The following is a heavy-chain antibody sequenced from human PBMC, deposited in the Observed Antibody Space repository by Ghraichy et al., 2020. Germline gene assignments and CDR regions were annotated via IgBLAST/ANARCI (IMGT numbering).Heavy chain of an antibody. CDR2: IYYSGST. D-gene: IGHD6-19*01. V-gene: IGHV4-59*01. J-gene: IGHJ6*02. CDR1: GGSISSYY. CDR3: ARDISSGWNGYYGMDV. Sequence: SETLSLTCTVSGGSISSYYWSWIRQPPGKGLEWIGYIYYSGSTNYNPSLKSRVTISVDTSKNQFSLKLSSVTAADTAVYYCARDISSGWNGYYGMDVWGQGTTVTVSS.